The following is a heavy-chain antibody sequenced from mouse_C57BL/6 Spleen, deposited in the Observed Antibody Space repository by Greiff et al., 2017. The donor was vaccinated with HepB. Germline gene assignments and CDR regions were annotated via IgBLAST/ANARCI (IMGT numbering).Heavy chain of an antibody. CDR2: ISGGGGNT. J-gene: IGHJ3*01. CDR3: ARGTGWFAY. CDR1: GFTFSSYT. D-gene: IGHD4-1*01. Sequence: EVQGVESGGGLVKPGGSLKLSCAASGFTFSSYTMSWVRQTPEKRLEWVATISGGGGNTYYPDSVKGRFTISRDNAKNTLYLQMSSLRSEDTALYYCARGTGWFAYWGQGTLVTVSA. V-gene: IGHV5-9*01.